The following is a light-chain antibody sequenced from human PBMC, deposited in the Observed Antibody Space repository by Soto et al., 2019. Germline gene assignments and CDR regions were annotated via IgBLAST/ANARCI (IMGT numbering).Light chain of an antibody. Sequence: ECVWTQARGTLSLSPGERATVSSRASQTVRNNYLAWYQQKPGQAPRLLIYDASSRATCIPDRFSGGGSGTDFTLTISILEPEDFAVYFCQQFSSYPLTFGGGTRWIS. CDR3: QQFSSYPLT. CDR1: QTVRNNY. CDR2: DAS. J-gene: IGKJ4*01. V-gene: IGKV3-20*01.